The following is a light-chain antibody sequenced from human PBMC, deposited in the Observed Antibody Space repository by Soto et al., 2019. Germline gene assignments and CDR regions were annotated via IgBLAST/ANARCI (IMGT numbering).Light chain of an antibody. CDR3: SAWDDSLSAYV. Sequence: QSALTQPPSASGTPGQRVTISCSGSSSNIGSDFVYWYQQLPGTAPKLLIYHNYQRPSGVPDRFSGSKSGTSGSLAISDLRYEDEADYYCSAWDDSLSAYVFGAGIKLTVL. J-gene: IGLJ1*01. V-gene: IGLV1-47*01. CDR1: SSNIGSDF. CDR2: HNY.